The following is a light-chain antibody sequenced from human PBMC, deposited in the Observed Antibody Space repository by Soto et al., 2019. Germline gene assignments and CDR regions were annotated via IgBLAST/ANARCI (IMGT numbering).Light chain of an antibody. CDR3: QKYNSAPFT. Sequence: DIQMTQSPSCLSASVGDRVSITCRASQGISNSLAWFQQRPGKVPKLLIYAASTLQSGVTSRFSGSGSGTDLTLTISSLQPEDVATYYGQKYNSAPFTFGPGTKVDIK. CDR2: AAS. J-gene: IGKJ3*01. CDR1: QGISNS. V-gene: IGKV1-27*01.